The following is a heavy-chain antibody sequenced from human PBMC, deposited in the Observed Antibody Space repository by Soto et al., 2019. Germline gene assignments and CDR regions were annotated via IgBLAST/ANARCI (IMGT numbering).Heavy chain of an antibody. D-gene: IGHD2-2*02. CDR2: LMPIFGPV. V-gene: IGHV1-69*13. CDR1: GGTFSSSG. CDR3: ARXVPAPIKLYSRVGWFDP. J-gene: IGHJ5*02. Sequence: SVKVSCKASGGTFSSSGISWVRQAPGQGLEWMGGLMPIFGPVNYAQKFQGRVTITADESTSTVFMELSSLRSEDTAVYYCARXVPAPIKLYSRVGWFDPWGQGTVVTVSS.